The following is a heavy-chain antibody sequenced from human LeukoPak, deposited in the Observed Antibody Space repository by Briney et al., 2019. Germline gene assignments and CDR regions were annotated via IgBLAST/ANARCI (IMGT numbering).Heavy chain of an antibody. CDR2: IWYDGINR. CDR3: APLGGGYGWDAFDV. V-gene: IGHV3-33*01. D-gene: IGHD5-12*01. J-gene: IGHJ3*01. Sequence: GRSLRLSCAASGFIFNNYGMHWVRQAPGKGLEWVALIWYDGINRYSTDSVKGRFTISRDDSKSTLYLQMNSLRVEDTAVYYCAPLGGGYGWDAFDVWGRGTMVTVSS. CDR1: GFIFNNYG.